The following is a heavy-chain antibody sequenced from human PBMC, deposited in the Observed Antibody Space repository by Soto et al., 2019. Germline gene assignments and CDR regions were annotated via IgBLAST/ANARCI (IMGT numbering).Heavy chain of an antibody. V-gene: IGHV4-39*01. CDR1: GGSISSSSYY. CDR2: IYYSGST. Sequence: QLQLQESCPGLVKPSETLFLTCTVSGGSISSSSYYWGWIRQPPGKGLEWIGSIYYSGSTYYNPSLKSRVTISVDTSKNQFSLKLSSVTAADTAVYYCARHGYCTNGVCYPDYFDYWGQGTLVTVSS. J-gene: IGHJ4*02. CDR3: ARHGYCTNGVCYPDYFDY. D-gene: IGHD2-8*01.